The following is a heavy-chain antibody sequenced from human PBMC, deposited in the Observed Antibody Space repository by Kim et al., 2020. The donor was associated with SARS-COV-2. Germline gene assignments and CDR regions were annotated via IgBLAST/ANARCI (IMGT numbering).Heavy chain of an antibody. Sequence: YADSGKGRFTISRDNSKNTLYLRMNRLRAEDTAVYYCAKDFDIVARMVYWGQGTLVTVSS. V-gene: IGHV3-30*02. D-gene: IGHD5-12*01. CDR3: AKDFDIVARMVY. J-gene: IGHJ4*02.